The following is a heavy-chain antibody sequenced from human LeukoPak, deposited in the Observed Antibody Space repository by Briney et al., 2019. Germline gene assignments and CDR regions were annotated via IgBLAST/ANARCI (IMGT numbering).Heavy chain of an antibody. V-gene: IGHV1-69*13. Sequence: GASVKVSCKASGYTFTSHFIHWVRQAPGQGLEWMGGIIPIFGTANYAQKFQGRVTITADESTSTAYMELSSLRSEDTAVYYCARDTSNWFDPWGQGTLVTVSS. J-gene: IGHJ5*02. CDR1: GYTFTSHF. CDR3: ARDTSNWFDP. CDR2: IIPIFGTA.